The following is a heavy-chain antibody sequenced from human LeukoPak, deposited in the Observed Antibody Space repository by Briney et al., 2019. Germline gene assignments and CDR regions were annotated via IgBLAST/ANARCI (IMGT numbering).Heavy chain of an antibody. CDR1: GFTFSSYA. Sequence: GGSLRLSCAASGFTFSSYAMSWVRQAPGKGLEWVSAISGSGGSTYYADSVKGRFTISRDNSKNTLYLQMNSLRAEDTAVYYCAKDTGPFYYYFMDVWGKGTTVTVSS. CDR3: AKDTGPFYYYFMDV. J-gene: IGHJ6*03. CDR2: ISGSGGST. V-gene: IGHV3-23*01. D-gene: IGHD4-17*01.